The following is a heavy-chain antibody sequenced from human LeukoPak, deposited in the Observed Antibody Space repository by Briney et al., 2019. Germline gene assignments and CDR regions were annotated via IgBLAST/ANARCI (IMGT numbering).Heavy chain of an antibody. J-gene: IGHJ4*02. CDR3: TTATARYYYGSGGDD. CDR1: GFTFSNAW. Sequence: GGSLRLSCAASGFTFSNAWMSWVRQAPGKGLEWVGRIKSKTDGGTTDYAAPVKGGFTISRDDSKNTLYLQMNSLKTEDTAVYYCTTATARYYYGSGGDDWGQGTLVTVSS. CDR2: IKSKTDGGTT. V-gene: IGHV3-15*01. D-gene: IGHD3-10*01.